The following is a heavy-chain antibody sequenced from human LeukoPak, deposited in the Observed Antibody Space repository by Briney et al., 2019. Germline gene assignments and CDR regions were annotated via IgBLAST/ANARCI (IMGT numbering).Heavy chain of an antibody. CDR3: ARHSGSLNWFDP. Sequence: SETLSLTCTVSGGSISSYYWSWIRQPPGKGLEWIGYIYYSGSTNYNPSLKSRVTISVDTSKNQFSLKLSSVTAADTAVYYCARHSGSLNWFDPWGQGTLVTVSS. D-gene: IGHD1-26*01. V-gene: IGHV4-59*01. J-gene: IGHJ5*02. CDR1: GGSISSYY. CDR2: IYYSGST.